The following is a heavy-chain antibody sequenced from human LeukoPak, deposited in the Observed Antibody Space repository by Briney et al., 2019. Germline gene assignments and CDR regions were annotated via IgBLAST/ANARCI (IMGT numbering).Heavy chain of an antibody. CDR2: LSTSSTYI. V-gene: IGHV3-21*01. J-gene: IGHJ5*02. CDR1: GFTFSDYT. D-gene: IGHD4-17*01. Sequence: GGSLRLSCAASGFTFSDYTMNWVRQAPGKGLEWVSSLSTSSTYIYYADSVRGRFTISRDDAKNSLYLQMNSLGAEDTAVYYCARGGGYYGDYIITNWFDPWGQGTLVTVSS. CDR3: ARGGGYYGDYIITNWFDP.